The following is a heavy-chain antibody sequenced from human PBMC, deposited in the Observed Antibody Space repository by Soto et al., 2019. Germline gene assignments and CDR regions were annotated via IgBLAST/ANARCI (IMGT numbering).Heavy chain of an antibody. CDR1: GASTDSTIHY. J-gene: IGHJ4*02. Sequence: QLQLQESGPGLVKPSETLSLTCNVSGASTDSTIHYWAWIRPSPGKGLEWIGSISHSGSTHYNPSIKSRINISADKSKNQFSLTLTTVTPADTAVYFCARHMDYNILTGYFDWGQGTLVTVS. V-gene: IGHV4-39*01. D-gene: IGHD3-9*01. CDR3: ARHMDYNILTGYFD. CDR2: ISHSGST.